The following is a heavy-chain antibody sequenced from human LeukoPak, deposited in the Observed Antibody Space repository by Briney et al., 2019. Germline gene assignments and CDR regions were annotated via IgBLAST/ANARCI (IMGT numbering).Heavy chain of an antibody. D-gene: IGHD3-9*01. J-gene: IGHJ4*02. V-gene: IGHV3-21*01. CDR1: GFTFSSYA. CDR2: ISSSSSYI. CDR3: ARDTAYYDILTGYYGYFDY. Sequence: GGSLRLSCAASGFTFSSYAMSWVRQAPGKGLEWVSSISSSSSYIYYADSVKGQFTISRDNAKNSLYLQMNSLRAEDTAVYYCARDTAYYDILTGYYGYFDYWGQGTLVTVSS.